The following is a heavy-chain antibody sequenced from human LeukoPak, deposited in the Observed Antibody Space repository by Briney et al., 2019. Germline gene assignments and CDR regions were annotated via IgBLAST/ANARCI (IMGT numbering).Heavy chain of an antibody. Sequence: PGRSLRLSCAASGFTFSSYGMHWVRQAPGKGLEWVAVISYDGSNKYYADSVKGRFTISRDNSKNTLYLQMNSLRAEDTAVYYCAKVPDSSGFDKDYWGQGTLVTVSS. J-gene: IGHJ4*02. V-gene: IGHV3-30*18. D-gene: IGHD3-22*01. CDR1: GFTFSSYG. CDR3: AKVPDSSGFDKDY. CDR2: ISYDGSNK.